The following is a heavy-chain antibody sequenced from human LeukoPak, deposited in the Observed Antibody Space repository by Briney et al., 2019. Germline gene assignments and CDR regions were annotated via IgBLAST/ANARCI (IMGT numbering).Heavy chain of an antibody. D-gene: IGHD4-11*01. V-gene: IGHV3-23*01. Sequence: GGSLRLSCAASGFTFSSYAMSWVRQAPGKGLEWVSAISGSGGSTNYADSVKGRFTISRDNYKNTLYLQMNSLRAEDTAVYYCATASTTVTTGYRFDAFDIWGQGTMVTVSS. CDR1: GFTFSSYA. CDR3: ATASTTVTTGYRFDAFDI. CDR2: ISGSGGST. J-gene: IGHJ3*02.